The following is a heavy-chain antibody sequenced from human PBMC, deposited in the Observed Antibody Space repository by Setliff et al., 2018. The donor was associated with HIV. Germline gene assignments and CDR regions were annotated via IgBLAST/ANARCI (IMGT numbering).Heavy chain of an antibody. CDR3: STTASNGYMYYYYYYGMDV. J-gene: IGHJ6*02. V-gene: IGHV3-15*01. Sequence: PGGSLRLSCVASGFTFNSAWMTWVRQAPGKGLEWVGRIKSKTDGGTADYAAPVKGRFTISRDDSKNTLYLQMNSLKTEDTAVYYCSTTASNGYMYYYYYYGMDVWGLGTTVTVSS. CDR2: IKSKTDGGTA. D-gene: IGHD3-22*01. CDR1: GFTFNSAW.